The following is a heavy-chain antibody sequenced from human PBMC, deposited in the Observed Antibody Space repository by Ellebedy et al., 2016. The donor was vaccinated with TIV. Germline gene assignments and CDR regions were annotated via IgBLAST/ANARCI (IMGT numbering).Heavy chain of an antibody. CDR1: GFTFSNAW. J-gene: IGHJ4*02. Sequence: GESLKISCAASGFTFSNAWMNWVRQAPGKGLEWVGRIKSKTDGGTTDYAAPVKGRFTISRDDSKNTLYLQMNSLKTEDTAVYYCTTLYYDSSGRDYWGQGTLVTVSS. V-gene: IGHV3-15*07. CDR2: IKSKTDGGTT. CDR3: TTLYYDSSGRDY. D-gene: IGHD3-22*01.